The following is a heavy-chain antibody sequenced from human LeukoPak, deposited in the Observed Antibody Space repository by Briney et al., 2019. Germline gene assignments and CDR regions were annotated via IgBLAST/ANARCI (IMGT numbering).Heavy chain of an antibody. CDR3: ARGPYSSSWYYPDY. V-gene: IGHV3-11*01. CDR2: ISSSGSTI. J-gene: IGHJ4*02. D-gene: IGHD6-13*01. Sequence: GGSLRLSCAASGFTFSDYYMSWIRQAPGKGLEWVSYISSSGSTIYYADSVKGRFTISRDNAENSLYLQMNSLRAEDTALYHCARGPYSSSWYYPDYWGQGTLVTVSS. CDR1: GFTFSDYY.